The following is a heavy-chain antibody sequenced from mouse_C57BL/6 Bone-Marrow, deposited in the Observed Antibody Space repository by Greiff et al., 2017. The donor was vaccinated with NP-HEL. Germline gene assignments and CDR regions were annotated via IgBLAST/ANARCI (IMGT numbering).Heavy chain of an antibody. CDR3: ARDWTGTYFDY. CDR2: IYPGSGST. V-gene: IGHV1-55*01. Sequence: QVQLQQPGAELVKPGASVKMSCKASGYTFTSYWITWVKQRPGQGLEWIGDIYPGSGSTNYNEKFKSKATLTAEKSSSTAYMQLSSLTSEDSAVYFCARDWTGTYFDYWGQGTTLTVSS. J-gene: IGHJ2*01. CDR1: GYTFTSYW. D-gene: IGHD4-1*01.